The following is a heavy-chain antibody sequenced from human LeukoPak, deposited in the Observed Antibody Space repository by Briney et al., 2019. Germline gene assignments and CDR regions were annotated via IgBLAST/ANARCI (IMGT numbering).Heavy chain of an antibody. Sequence: GGSLRLSCAASGFTFSSYSMNWVRQAPGKGLEWVSYISSSGSTIYYADSVKGRFTISRDNVKNSLYLQMSSLRDGDTAVYFCARDSGTYSTQYWGQGTLVTVSS. J-gene: IGHJ4*02. D-gene: IGHD1-26*01. CDR3: ARDSGTYSTQY. CDR2: ISSSGSTI. CDR1: GFTFSSYS. V-gene: IGHV3-48*02.